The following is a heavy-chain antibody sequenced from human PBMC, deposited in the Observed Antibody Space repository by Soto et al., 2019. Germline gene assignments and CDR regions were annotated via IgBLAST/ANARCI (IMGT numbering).Heavy chain of an antibody. CDR3: ARDTVVAATPYYYYGMDV. CDR1: VGSISIGDYY. D-gene: IGHD2-15*01. V-gene: IGHV4-30-4*01. J-gene: IGHJ6*01. CDR2: IYYSGST. Sequence: SETLSLTSTVSVGSISIGDYYWSWIRQPPGKGLEWIGYIYYSGSTYYNPSLKSRVTISVDTSKNQFSLKLSSVTAADTAVYYCARDTVVAATPYYYYGMDVWGQGTTVTVSS.